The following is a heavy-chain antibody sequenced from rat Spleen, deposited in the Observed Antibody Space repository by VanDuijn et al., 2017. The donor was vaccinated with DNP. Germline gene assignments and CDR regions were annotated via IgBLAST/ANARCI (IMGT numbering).Heavy chain of an antibody. CDR2: ITYDGGST. CDR1: GFTFSDYG. CDR3: ARLPIYYYSSFTFTY. J-gene: IGHJ3*01. V-gene: IGHV5-20*01. Sequence: EVKLVESGGGLVQPGRSMKLSCAASGFTFSDYGMAWVLQAPTKSLEWVASITYDGGSTYYRDSVKGRFTISRDNAKNTLYLQMESLRSEDTATYYCARLPIYYYSSFTFTYWGQGTLVTVSS. D-gene: IGHD1-2*01.